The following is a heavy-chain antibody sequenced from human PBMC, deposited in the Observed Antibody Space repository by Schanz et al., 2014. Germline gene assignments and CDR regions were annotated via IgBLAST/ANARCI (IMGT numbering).Heavy chain of an antibody. CDR2: FDVEDGET. V-gene: IGHV1-24*01. J-gene: IGHJ3*01. Sequence: QLMQSGSEVRKPGASVKVSCEISGYTVSALAMHWVRQAPGKGLEWLGGFDVEDGETIYAQKFQGRVTMTEDTSTETAYMELSGLRSGDTAVYYCATNSPFRMVRESNAFDAWGRGTMVTVSS. D-gene: IGHD3-10*01. CDR3: ATNSPFRMVRESNAFDA. CDR1: GYTVSALA.